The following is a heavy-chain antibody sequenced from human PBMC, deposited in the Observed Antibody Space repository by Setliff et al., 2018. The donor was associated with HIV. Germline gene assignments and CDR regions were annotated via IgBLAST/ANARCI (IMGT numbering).Heavy chain of an antibody. Sequence: SETLSLTCAVSGYSNSIGYYWGWNRQPTGKGLEWIGNIYHSGSTYYNPSLKSRVTISVETSKSRFSLQLSSVTAADTAVYYWARLSVRRDYSYGMDVWGQGTTVTVSS. J-gene: IGHJ6*02. CDR1: GYSNSIGYY. CDR2: IYHSGST. V-gene: IGHV4-38-2*01. CDR3: ARLSVRRDYSYGMDV. D-gene: IGHD3-10*01.